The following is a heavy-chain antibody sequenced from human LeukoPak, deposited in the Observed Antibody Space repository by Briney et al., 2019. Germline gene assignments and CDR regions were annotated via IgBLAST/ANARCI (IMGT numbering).Heavy chain of an antibody. V-gene: IGHV1-2*02. D-gene: IGHD3-10*01. CDR1: GYAFPGYY. Sequence: ASVKVSCKASGYAFPGYYMHWVRQAPGQGLEWMGWINPNSGGTNYAQKFQGRVTMTRDTSISTAYMELSRLRSDDTAVYYCARDHRYYGSGSSFDYWGQGTLVTVSS. CDR3: ARDHRYYGSGSSFDY. J-gene: IGHJ4*02. CDR2: INPNSGGT.